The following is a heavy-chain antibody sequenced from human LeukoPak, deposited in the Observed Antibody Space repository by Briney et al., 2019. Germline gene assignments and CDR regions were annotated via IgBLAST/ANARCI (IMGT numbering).Heavy chain of an antibody. V-gene: IGHV3-21*01. CDR2: ISSSSSYI. CDR1: GFTFSSYS. CDR3: ARDLGQYYDTSDNWFDP. Sequence: GGSLRLSCAASGFTFSSYSMNWVRQAPGKGLEWISSISSSSSYIYYADSVKGRFTISRDNAKNTLNLQMNSLRAEDTAVYYCARDLGQYYDTSDNWFDPWGQGTLVTVSS. D-gene: IGHD3-22*01. J-gene: IGHJ5*02.